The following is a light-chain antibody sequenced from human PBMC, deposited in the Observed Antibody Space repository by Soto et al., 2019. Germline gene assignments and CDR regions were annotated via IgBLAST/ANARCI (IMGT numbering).Light chain of an antibody. CDR2: DAS. CDR3: QQRGDWPLT. V-gene: IGKV3-11*01. J-gene: IGKJ3*01. CDR1: QHIDVY. Sequence: EIVLTQSPATLSLSPGERATLSCRASQHIDVYLDWLQQKPGQSPRLLIFDASARATGTPTRLSGSGSGTDFTLTISSLEPEDFAVYYCQQRGDWPLTFGPGTKVDIK.